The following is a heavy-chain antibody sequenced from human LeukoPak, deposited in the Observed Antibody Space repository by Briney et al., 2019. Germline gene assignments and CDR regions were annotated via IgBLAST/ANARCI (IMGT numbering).Heavy chain of an antibody. Sequence: PGGSLRLSCAASGFTFSSYGMHWVRQAPAKGLEWVAFIRYDESKTFYGDSVKGRFTVSRDNSKNTLYLQMNSLRAEDTAVYYCAKSHLPNSYSGTYYCXYWGXGXXVT. CDR3: AKSHLPNSYSGTYYCXY. CDR2: IRYDESKT. J-gene: IGHJ4*01. CDR1: GFTFSSYG. D-gene: IGHD1-26*01. V-gene: IGHV3-30*02.